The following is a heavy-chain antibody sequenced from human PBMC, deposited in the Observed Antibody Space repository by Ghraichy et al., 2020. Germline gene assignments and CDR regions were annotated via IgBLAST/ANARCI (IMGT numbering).Heavy chain of an antibody. V-gene: IGHV4-34*01. CDR3: ARGRGFKVFDY. Sequence: SETLSLTCAVSGGSFSGYYWSWIRQPPGKGLEWIGEINHSGSTNYIPSLKSRVTFSVDTSKNQFSLKLSSVTAADTALYYCARGRGFKVFDYWGQGTLVTVSS. D-gene: IGHD5-24*01. CDR1: GGSFSGYY. CDR2: INHSGST. J-gene: IGHJ4*02.